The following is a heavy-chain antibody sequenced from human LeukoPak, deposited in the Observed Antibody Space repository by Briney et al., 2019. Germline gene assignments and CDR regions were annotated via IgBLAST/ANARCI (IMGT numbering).Heavy chain of an antibody. Sequence: SETLSLTCTVSGGSISGTYWSWIRQPPGKGLEWIAYMYNSGSTNYNPSLKSRVTISIDTSKNQFSLKLSSLAAADTAIYYCARGIESYGDYGYWGQGILVTVSS. J-gene: IGHJ4*02. CDR2: MYNSGST. D-gene: IGHD4-17*01. CDR1: GGSISGTY. CDR3: ARGIESYGDYGY. V-gene: IGHV4-59*01.